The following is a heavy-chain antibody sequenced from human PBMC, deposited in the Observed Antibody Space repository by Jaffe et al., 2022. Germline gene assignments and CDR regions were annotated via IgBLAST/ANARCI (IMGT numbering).Heavy chain of an antibody. CDR1: GFTFDDYA. D-gene: IGHD6-13*01. J-gene: IGHJ6*03. CDR2: ISWNSGSI. Sequence: EVQLVESGGGLVQPGRSLRLSCAASGFTFDDYAMHWVRQAPGKGLEWVSGISWNSGSIGYADSVKGRFTISRDNAKNSLYLQMNSLRAEDTALYYCAKDISFVWDGRDEHSPGIAAGYMDVWGKGTTVTVSS. V-gene: IGHV3-9*01. CDR3: AKDISFVWDGRDEHSPGIAAGYMDV.